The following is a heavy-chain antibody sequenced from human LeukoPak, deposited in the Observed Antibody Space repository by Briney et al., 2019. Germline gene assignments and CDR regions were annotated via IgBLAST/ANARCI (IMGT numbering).Heavy chain of an antibody. J-gene: IGHJ4*02. CDR3: AREYDILTGYYMSYFDY. CDR2: IIPIFGTA. D-gene: IGHD3-9*01. CDR1: GGTFSSYA. V-gene: IGHV1-69*06. Sequence: ASVKVSCKASGGTFSSYAISGVRQAPGQGLEWMGGIIPIFGTANYAQKFQGRVTITADKSTSTAYMELSSLRSEDTAVYYCAREYDILTGYYMSYFDYWGQGTLVTVSS.